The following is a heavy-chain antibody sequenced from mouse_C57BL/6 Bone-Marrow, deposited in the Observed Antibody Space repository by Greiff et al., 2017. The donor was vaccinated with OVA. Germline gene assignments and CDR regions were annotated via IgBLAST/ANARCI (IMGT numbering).Heavy chain of an antibody. V-gene: IGHV5-17*01. J-gene: IGHJ2*01. CDR1: GFTFSDYG. D-gene: IGHD2-5*01. CDR2: ISSGSSTI. CDR3: ARRGSNYEGFDY. Sequence: EVQRVESGGGLVKPGGSLKLSCAASGFTFSDYGMHWVRQAPEKGLEWVAYISSGSSTIYYADTVKGRFTISRDNAKNTLFLQMTSVRSVDTAMYYCARRGSNYEGFDYWGQGTTLTVSS.